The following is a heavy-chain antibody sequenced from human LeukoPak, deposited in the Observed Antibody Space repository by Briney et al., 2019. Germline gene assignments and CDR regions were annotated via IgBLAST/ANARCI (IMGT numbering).Heavy chain of an antibody. CDR2: INHSGST. CDR3: ASLGTNIDFDY. V-gene: IGHV4-34*01. J-gene: IGHJ4*02. CDR1: GGSFSGYY. Sequence: PSETLSLTCAVYGGSFSGYYWSWIRQPPGKGLEWIGEINHSGSTNYNPSLKSRVTISVDTSKNQFSLKLSSVTAADTAVYYCASLGTNIDFDYWGQGTLVTVSS. D-gene: IGHD1/OR15-1a*01.